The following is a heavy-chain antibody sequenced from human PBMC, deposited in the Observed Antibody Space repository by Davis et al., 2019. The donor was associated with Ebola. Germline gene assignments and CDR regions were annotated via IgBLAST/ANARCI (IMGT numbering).Heavy chain of an antibody. Sequence: AASVKVSCKASGYTFTSYDINWVRQATGQGLEWMGWMNPNSGNTGYAQKFQGRVTMTTDTSTRTAYMEVGSLRSDDTAVYYCARAQFPTTSDHWGQGTLVTVSS. CDR1: GYTFTSYD. CDR3: ARAQFPTTSDH. CDR2: MNPNSGNT. V-gene: IGHV1-8*01. J-gene: IGHJ4*02. D-gene: IGHD1-1*01.